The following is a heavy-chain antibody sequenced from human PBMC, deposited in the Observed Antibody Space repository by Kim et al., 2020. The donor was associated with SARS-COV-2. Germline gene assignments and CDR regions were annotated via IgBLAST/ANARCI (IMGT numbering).Heavy chain of an antibody. V-gene: IGHV4-34*01. D-gene: IGHD1-26*01. Sequence: SETLSLTCAVYGGSFSGYYWSWIRQPPGKGLEWIGEINHSGSTNYNPSLKSRVTISVDTSKNQFSLKLSSVTAADTAVYYCARGLFGAATMWEYYYYGMDVWGQGTPVTVSS. CDR3: ARGLFGAATMWEYYYYGMDV. CDR1: GGSFSGYY. J-gene: IGHJ6*02. CDR2: INHSGST.